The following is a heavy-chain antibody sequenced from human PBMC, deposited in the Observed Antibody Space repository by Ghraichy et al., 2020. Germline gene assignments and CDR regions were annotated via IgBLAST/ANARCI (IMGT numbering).Heavy chain of an antibody. D-gene: IGHD3-22*01. CDR3: VKDTYYYDSSGYYDY. Sequence: GESLNISCSASGFTFSSYAMHWVRQAPGKGLEYVSAISSNGGSTYYADSVKGRFTISRDNSKNTLYLQMSSLRAEDTAVYYCVKDTYYYDSSGYYDYWGQGTLVTVSS. CDR1: GFTFSSYA. J-gene: IGHJ4*02. V-gene: IGHV3-64D*09. CDR2: ISSNGGST.